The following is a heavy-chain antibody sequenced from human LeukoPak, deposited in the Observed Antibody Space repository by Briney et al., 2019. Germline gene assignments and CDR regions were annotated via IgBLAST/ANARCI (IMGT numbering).Heavy chain of an antibody. J-gene: IGHJ4*02. Sequence: ASVKVSCKASGYTFTSYYMHWVRQAPGQGLEWMGIINPSGGSTSYAQKFQGRVTMTRDMSTSTVYMELSSLRSEDTAVYYCARGRTYYYDSSGHDYWGQGTLVTVSS. V-gene: IGHV1-46*01. CDR2: INPSGGST. CDR1: GYTFTSYY. D-gene: IGHD3-22*01. CDR3: ARGRTYYYDSSGHDY.